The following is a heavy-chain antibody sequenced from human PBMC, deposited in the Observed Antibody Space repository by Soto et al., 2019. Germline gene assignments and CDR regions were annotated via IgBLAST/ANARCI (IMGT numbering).Heavy chain of an antibody. CDR3: ARDQYSSGWSGAFDI. CDR2: ISSSSSYI. D-gene: IGHD6-19*01. Sequence: ESGGGLVKPGGSLRLSCAASGFTFSSYSMNWVRQAPGKGLEWVSSISSSSSYIYYADSVKGRFTISRDNAKNSLYLQMNSLRAEDTAVYYCARDQYSSGWSGAFDIWGQGTMVTVSS. V-gene: IGHV3-21*01. CDR1: GFTFSSYS. J-gene: IGHJ3*02.